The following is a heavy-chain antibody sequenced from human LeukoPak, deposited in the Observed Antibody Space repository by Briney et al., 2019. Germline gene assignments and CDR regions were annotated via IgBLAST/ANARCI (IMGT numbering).Heavy chain of an antibody. V-gene: IGHV4-31*03. CDR2: IYYSGNT. CDR1: GGSISNGGYY. Sequence: SQTLSLTCTVSGGSISNGGYYWNWIRQHPGKGLEWIGYIYYSGNTYYNPSLKSRVTISVDTSKNQFSLKLSSVTAADTAVYYCAKGYNYGPFDYWGQGTLVTVSS. CDR3: AKGYNYGPFDY. D-gene: IGHD5-18*01. J-gene: IGHJ4*02.